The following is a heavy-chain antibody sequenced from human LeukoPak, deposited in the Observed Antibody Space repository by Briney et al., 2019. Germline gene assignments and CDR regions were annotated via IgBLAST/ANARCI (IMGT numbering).Heavy chain of an antibody. J-gene: IGHJ4*02. Sequence: PSETLSLTCTVSGGSISSYYWSWIRQPLGKGLEWIGYIYYSGSTNYNPSLKSRVTISVDTSKNQFSLKLSSVTAADTAVYYCASNGRYSSGWYGFDYWGQGTLVTVSS. CDR3: ASNGRYSSGWYGFDY. CDR1: GGSISSYY. V-gene: IGHV4-59*01. D-gene: IGHD6-19*01. CDR2: IYYSGST.